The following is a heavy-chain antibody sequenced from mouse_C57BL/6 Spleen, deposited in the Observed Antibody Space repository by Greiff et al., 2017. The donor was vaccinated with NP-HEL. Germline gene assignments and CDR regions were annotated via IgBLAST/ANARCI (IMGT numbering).Heavy chain of an antibody. V-gene: IGHV7-3*01. CDR3: ARYSNYGGFAY. Sequence: EVKLMESGGGLVQPGGSLSLSCAASGFTFTDYYMSWVRQPPGKALEWLGFIRNKANGYTTEYSASVKGRFTISRDNSQSILYLQMNALRAEDSATYYCARYSNYGGFAYWGQGTLVTVSA. D-gene: IGHD2-1*01. CDR1: GFTFTDYY. J-gene: IGHJ3*01. CDR2: IRNKANGYTT.